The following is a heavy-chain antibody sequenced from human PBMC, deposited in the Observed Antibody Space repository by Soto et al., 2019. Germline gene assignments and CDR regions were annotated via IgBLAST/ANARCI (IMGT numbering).Heavy chain of an antibody. CDR3: AKATSYSNHMDV. CDR1: GFTFDDYA. CDR2: ISWDGGST. Sequence: LRLSCAASGFTFDDYAMHWVRQAPGKGLGWVSLISWDGGSTYYADSVKGRFTISRDNSKNSLYLQMNSLRAEDTALYYCAKATSYSNHMDVWGQGTTVTVSS. D-gene: IGHD4-4*01. V-gene: IGHV3-43D*04. J-gene: IGHJ6*02.